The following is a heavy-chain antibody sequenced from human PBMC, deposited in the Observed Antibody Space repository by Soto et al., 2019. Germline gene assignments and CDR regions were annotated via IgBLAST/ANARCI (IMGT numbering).Heavy chain of an antibody. CDR3: ARTKYYDFWSGYFYGMDV. CDR2: IYPGDSDT. CDR1: GYSLTSYW. Sequence: GESLKISCKGSGYSLTSYWIGWVRQMPGKGLEWMGIIYPGDSDTRYSPSFQGQVTISADKSISTAYLQWSSLKASDTAMYYCARTKYYDFWSGYFYGMDVWGQGTTVTVSS. D-gene: IGHD3-3*01. J-gene: IGHJ6*02. V-gene: IGHV5-51*01.